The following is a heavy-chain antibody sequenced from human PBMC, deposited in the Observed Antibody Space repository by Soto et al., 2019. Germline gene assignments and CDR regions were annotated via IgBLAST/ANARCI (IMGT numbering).Heavy chain of an antibody. CDR3: TTVEKYRQWLGTFDY. Sequence: GGSLRLSCAASGSTFSNAWMSWVRQAPGKGLEWVGRIKSKTDGGTTDYAAPVKGRFTISRDDSKNTLYLQMNSLKTEDTAVYYCTTVEKYRQWLGTFDYWGQGTLVTVSS. J-gene: IGHJ4*02. CDR1: GSTFSNAW. D-gene: IGHD6-19*01. CDR2: IKSKTDGGTT. V-gene: IGHV3-15*01.